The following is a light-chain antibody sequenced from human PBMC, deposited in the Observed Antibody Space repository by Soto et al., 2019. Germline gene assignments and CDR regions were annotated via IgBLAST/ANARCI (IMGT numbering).Light chain of an antibody. CDR1: SSDIGAYNY. Sequence: QSALTQPASVSGSPGQSITISCTGSSSDIGAYNYVSWYQQHPGKAPKLLIYDLTNRPSGVSNRFSASKSGSTASLTISGRQAEDEADYYCSSYTASRIRMFGGGTKVTVL. CDR3: SSYTASRIRM. CDR2: DLT. V-gene: IGLV2-14*03. J-gene: IGLJ3*02.